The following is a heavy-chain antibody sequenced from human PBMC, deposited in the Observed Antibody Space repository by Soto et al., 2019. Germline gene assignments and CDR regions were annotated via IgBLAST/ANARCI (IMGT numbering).Heavy chain of an antibody. Sequence: GGSLRLSCAASGFTFSNYGMHWVRQAPGKGLEWVAVIWYDGNNKYYADSVKGRFTISRDNSKNTLDLQMNSLRAEDTAVYYCARDDQYYFDSSGYYAEYFQHWGQGTLVTVSS. J-gene: IGHJ1*01. D-gene: IGHD3-22*01. CDR3: ARDDQYYFDSSGYYAEYFQH. V-gene: IGHV3-33*01. CDR1: GFTFSNYG. CDR2: IWYDGNNK.